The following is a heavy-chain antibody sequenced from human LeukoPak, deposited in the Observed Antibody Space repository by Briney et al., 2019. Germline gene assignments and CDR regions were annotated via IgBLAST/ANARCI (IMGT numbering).Heavy chain of an antibody. Sequence: ASVKVPCKASGYTFTGYYMHWVRQAPGQGLEWMGWINPNSGGTNYAQKFQGRVTMTRDTSISTAYMELSRLRSDDTAVYYCATGSSSWYGNFDYWGQGTLVTVSS. CDR1: GYTFTGYY. D-gene: IGHD6-13*01. CDR2: INPNSGGT. V-gene: IGHV1-2*02. J-gene: IGHJ4*02. CDR3: ATGSSSWYGNFDY.